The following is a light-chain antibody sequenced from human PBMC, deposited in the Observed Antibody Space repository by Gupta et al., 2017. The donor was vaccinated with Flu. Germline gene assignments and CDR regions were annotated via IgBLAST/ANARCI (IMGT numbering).Light chain of an antibody. CDR1: QSIDNNL. Sequence: EIVLTQSPGTLSLSPGERATLSCRASQSIDNNLLAWYQQRPGQAPRLLIYGASSRPSGIPDRFSGSAAGTDFTLIISRLEPEDFAVYYCQQYGASPPVTFGQGTKLEIK. J-gene: IGKJ2*01. CDR2: GAS. CDR3: QQYGASPPVT. V-gene: IGKV3-20*01.